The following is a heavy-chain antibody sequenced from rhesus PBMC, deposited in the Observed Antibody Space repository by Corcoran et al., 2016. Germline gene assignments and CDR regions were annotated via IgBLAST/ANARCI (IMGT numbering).Heavy chain of an antibody. Sequence: EVQLVQSGAEVKKPGASVKISCKASGYTFTDYYLHWVRQAPGKGLEGWDDVAPEACKDIPAHIFQARVTTAPASSTDTAYMELSSLRSEDTAVYYCATALPLTGTDFDYWGQGVLVTVSS. J-gene: IGHJ4*01. D-gene: IGHD1-26*01. V-gene: IGHV1-111*02. CDR2: VAPEACKD. CDR1: GYTFTDYY. CDR3: ATALPLTGTDFDY.